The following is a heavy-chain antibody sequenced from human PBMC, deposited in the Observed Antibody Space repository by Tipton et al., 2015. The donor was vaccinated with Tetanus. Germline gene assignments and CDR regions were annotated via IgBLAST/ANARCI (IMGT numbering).Heavy chain of an antibody. V-gene: IGHV4-61*08. D-gene: IGHD6-6*01. CDR2: ISYSGST. CDR3: ARDQGGGRVVRLNWFDP. CDR1: GGSISSAAFY. J-gene: IGHJ5*02. Sequence: GLVKPSETLSLTCNVSGGSISSAAFYWGWIRQAPGKGLEWIGYISYSGSTNSNYSLKSRITISQDTSKNQFSLKLTSVTAADTAVYYCARDQGGGRVVRLNWFDPWGQGTLVTVSS.